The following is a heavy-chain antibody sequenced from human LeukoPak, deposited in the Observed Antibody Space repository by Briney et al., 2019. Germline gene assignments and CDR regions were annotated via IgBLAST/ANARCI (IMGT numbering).Heavy chain of an antibody. CDR1: GFSVSNNY. J-gene: IGHJ3*02. CDR3: ARESRSYYFGSGTYDAFDI. D-gene: IGHD3-10*01. CDR2: IYSGGNT. V-gene: IGHV3-66*01. Sequence: PGGSLRLSCAASGFSVSNNYISWVRQAPGRGLEWVSLIYSGGNTYYADSPKDRFTISRDTSMDTVFLQIASLRAGDTAVYYCARESRSYYFGSGTYDAFDIWGQGTMVTVSS.